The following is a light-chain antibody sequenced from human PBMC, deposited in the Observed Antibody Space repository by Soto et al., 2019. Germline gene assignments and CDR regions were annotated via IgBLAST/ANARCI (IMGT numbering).Light chain of an antibody. CDR1: SSNIGSYT. J-gene: IGLJ1*01. V-gene: IGLV1-44*01. CDR2: SNS. CDR3: AAWDDRLNGYV. Sequence: QSVLIQPHSASGTPGQRVTVSCSGGSSNIGSYTVNWYQQLPGAAPKLLIYSNSQRPSGVPDRFSASKSGTSASLAISGLQSEDEAEYYCAAWDDRLNGYVFGPGTKLTVL.